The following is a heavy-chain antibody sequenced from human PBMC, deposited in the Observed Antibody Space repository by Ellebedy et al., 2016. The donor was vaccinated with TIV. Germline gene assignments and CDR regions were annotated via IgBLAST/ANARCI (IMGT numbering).Heavy chain of an antibody. CDR3: AKDHPTTGTTFERTYYFDY. V-gene: IGHV3-23*01. D-gene: IGHD4-17*01. CDR1: GFTFSFYG. Sequence: PGGSLRLSCAASGFTFSFYGMHWVRQAPGKGLEWVSDISGSGGSTNSADSVKGRFTISRDNSKNTLYLQMNSLRAEDTAVYFCAKDHPTTGTTFERTYYFDYWGQGTLVTVSS. CDR2: ISGSGGST. J-gene: IGHJ4*02.